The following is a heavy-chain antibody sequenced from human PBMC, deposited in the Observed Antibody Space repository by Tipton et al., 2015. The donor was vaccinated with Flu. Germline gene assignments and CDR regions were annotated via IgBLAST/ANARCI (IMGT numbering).Heavy chain of an antibody. D-gene: IGHD4-17*01. CDR3: ARHSSTDYGDYLNFDY. J-gene: IGHJ4*02. CDR1: GYSISSGYY. V-gene: IGHV4-38-2*01. Sequence: VKPSETLSLTCAVSGYSISSGYYWGWIRQPPGKGLEWIGSIYHSGSTYYNPSLKSRVTISVDTSKNQFSLKLSSVTAADTAVYYCARHSSTDYGDYLNFDYWGQGTLVTVSS. CDR2: IYHSGST.